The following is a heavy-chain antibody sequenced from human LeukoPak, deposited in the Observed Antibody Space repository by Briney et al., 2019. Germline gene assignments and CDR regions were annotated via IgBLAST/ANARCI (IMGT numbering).Heavy chain of an antibody. CDR1: GFTFSSYW. CDR2: IKQDGSET. V-gene: IGHV3-7*01. Sequence: PGGSLRLSCAASGFTFSSYWMSWVRQAPGKGLEWVANIKQDGSETYYVDSVKGRFTISRDNAQNSLYLQMNSLRAEDTAVYYCEEGDLLGHWGQGTLVTVSS. J-gene: IGHJ4*02. CDR3: EEGDLLGH. D-gene: IGHD3-10*01.